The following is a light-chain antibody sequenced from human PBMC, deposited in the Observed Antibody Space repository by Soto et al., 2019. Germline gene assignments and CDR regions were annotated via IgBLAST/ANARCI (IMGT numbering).Light chain of an antibody. CDR1: QSVSSSY. CDR2: GAS. J-gene: IGKJ2*01. CDR3: QQYGSSPMYT. Sequence: EIVLTQSPGTLSLSPGERATLSCRASQSVSSSYLAWYQQKPGQAPRLLIYGASSRATGIPDRFSGSGSGTDFTLTISRLEPEDFAVYYCQQYGSSPMYTFGQGTKLXX. V-gene: IGKV3-20*01.